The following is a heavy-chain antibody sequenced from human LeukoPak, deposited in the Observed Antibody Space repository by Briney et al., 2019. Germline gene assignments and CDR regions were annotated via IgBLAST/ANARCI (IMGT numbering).Heavy chain of an antibody. CDR1: GYTLTELS. V-gene: IGHV1-24*01. CDR3: ATLDPYYYDSSGPPGYFDY. D-gene: IGHD3-22*01. Sequence: ASVKVSCKVSGYTLTELSMHWVRQAPGKGLEWMGGFDPEDGETIYAQKFQGRVTMTEDTSTDTAYMELSSLRSEDTAVYYCATLDPYYYDSSGPPGYFDYWGQGTLVTVSS. J-gene: IGHJ4*02. CDR2: FDPEDGET.